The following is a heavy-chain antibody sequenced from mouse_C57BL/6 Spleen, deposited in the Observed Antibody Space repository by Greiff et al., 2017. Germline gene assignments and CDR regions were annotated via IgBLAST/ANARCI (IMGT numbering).Heavy chain of an antibody. Sequence: EVQLQQSGTVLARPGASVKMSCKTSGYTFTSYWMHWVKQRPGQGLEWIGAIYPGNSDTSYNQKFKGKAKLTAVTSASTAYMELSSLTNEDSAVYYCTKGGTGTVAMDYWGQGTSVTVSS. J-gene: IGHJ4*01. CDR3: TKGGTGTVAMDY. V-gene: IGHV1-5*01. CDR1: GYTFTSYW. D-gene: IGHD4-1*01. CDR2: IYPGNSDT.